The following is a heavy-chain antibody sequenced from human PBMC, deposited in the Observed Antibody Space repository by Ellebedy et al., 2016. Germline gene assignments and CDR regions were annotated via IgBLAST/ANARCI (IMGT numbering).Heavy chain of an antibody. V-gene: IGHV3-7*01. CDR2: IKDDGSDK. Sequence: GGSLRLSCAASGLTFSTVWMAWVRQAPGKGLEWVAMIKDDGSDKYYVDSVKGRFTISRDNTKNTVYLQMNNLRADDTDVYYCARAAPGYSYGDAFDIWGQGTLVTVSS. CDR3: ARAAPGYSYGDAFDI. CDR1: GLTFSTVW. J-gene: IGHJ3*02. D-gene: IGHD5-18*01.